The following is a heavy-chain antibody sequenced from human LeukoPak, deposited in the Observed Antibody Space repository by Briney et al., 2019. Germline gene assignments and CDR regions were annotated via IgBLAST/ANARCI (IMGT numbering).Heavy chain of an antibody. V-gene: IGHV3-72*01. J-gene: IGHJ4*02. Sequence: GGSLRLSCVVSGFIFSDHYMDWVRQAPGKGLEWVGRTRNKADSYTTEYAASVKGRFTISRDDSKNSLYLQMNSLKTEDTVVYYCARGGYYGSGSPHYFDYWGQGTLVTVSS. CDR3: ARGGYYGSGSPHYFDY. D-gene: IGHD3-10*01. CDR2: TRNKADSYTT. CDR1: GFIFSDHY.